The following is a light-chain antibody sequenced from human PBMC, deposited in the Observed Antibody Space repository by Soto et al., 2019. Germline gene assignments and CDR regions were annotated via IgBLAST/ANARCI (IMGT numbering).Light chain of an antibody. CDR1: SSDVGRYNY. J-gene: IGLJ1*01. CDR2: EVI. CDR3: SSFTNTENSYV. V-gene: IGLV2-8*01. Sequence: QSALTQPPSASGSPGQSVTISCTGTSSDVGRYNYVSWYQQHPGRAPKLILYEVIKRPSGVPDRFSGSKSGNTASLTVSGLQAEDEGDYYCSSFTNTENSYVFGSGTKLTVL.